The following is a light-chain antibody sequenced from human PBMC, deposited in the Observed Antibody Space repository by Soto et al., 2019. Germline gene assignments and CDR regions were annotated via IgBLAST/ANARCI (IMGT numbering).Light chain of an antibody. CDR3: SSYSSSATNYV. CDR2: DVN. Sequence: QSVLTQPASVSGSPGQSITISCTGTSSDVGGYDYVSWYQQHPGKAPKVIIYDVNNRPSGVSSRFSGSKSGNTASLSISGLQAEDEADYYRSSYSSSATNYVFGSGTKLTVL. J-gene: IGLJ1*01. CDR1: SSDVGGYDY. V-gene: IGLV2-14*03.